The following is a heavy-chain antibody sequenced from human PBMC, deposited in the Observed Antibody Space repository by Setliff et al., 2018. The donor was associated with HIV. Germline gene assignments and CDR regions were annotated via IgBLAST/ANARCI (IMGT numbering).Heavy chain of an antibody. Sequence: PSETLSLTCTVSGGSLSTSSFYWGWIRQPPGKRLQWIGSIYFSGSTYYNPSLKSRVTISVDTSKNQFSLKLRSVTAADTAVYYCARRNRYCSGGSCYYFDSWGLGTLVTVSS. J-gene: IGHJ4*02. CDR3: ARRNRYCSGGSCYYFDS. V-gene: IGHV4-39*01. CDR1: GGSLSTSSFY. D-gene: IGHD2-15*01. CDR2: IYFSGST.